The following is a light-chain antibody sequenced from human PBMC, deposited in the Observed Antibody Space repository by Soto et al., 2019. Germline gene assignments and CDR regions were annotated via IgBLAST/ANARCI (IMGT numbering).Light chain of an antibody. CDR2: GAY. CDR3: QHHNSYSQT. J-gene: IGKJ1*01. Sequence: DIQMTQSPPTLSASVGDRVTITCRASQSIRNYLAWYQQMPGKAPKLLIYGAYNLQSGVPSRFSGSGSGTEFTLTISILQPDDFATYFCQHHNSYSQTFGQGTKVEIK. CDR1: QSIRNY. V-gene: IGKV1-5*01.